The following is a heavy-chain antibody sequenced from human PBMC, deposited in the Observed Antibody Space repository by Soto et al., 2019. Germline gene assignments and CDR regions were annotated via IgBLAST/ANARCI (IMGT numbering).Heavy chain of an antibody. CDR1: GFTFSSYG. CDR3: ARDIVVVPAAILGRLVYYYYYGMDV. Sequence: GGSLRLSCAASGFTFSSYGMHWVRQAPGKGLEWVAVIWYDGSNKYYADSVKGRFTISRDNSKNKLYLQMNSLRAEDTAVYYCARDIVVVPAAILGRLVYYYYYGMDVWGQGTTVTVSS. V-gene: IGHV3-33*01. D-gene: IGHD2-2*01. CDR2: IWYDGSNK. J-gene: IGHJ6*02.